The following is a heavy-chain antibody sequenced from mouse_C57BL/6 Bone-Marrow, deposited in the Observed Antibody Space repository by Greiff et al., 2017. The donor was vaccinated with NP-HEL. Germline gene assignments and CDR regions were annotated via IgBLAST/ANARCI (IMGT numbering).Heavy chain of an antibody. CDR1: GYSITSGYY. D-gene: IGHD2-3*01. J-gene: IGHJ2*01. CDR2: ISYDGSN. Sequence: EVKLMESGPGLVKPSQSLSLTCSVTGYSITSGYYWNWIRQFPGNKLEWMGYISYDGSNNYNPSLKNRISITRDTSKNQFFLKLNSVTTEDTATYYCARGRGLLLYYFDYWGQGTTLTVSS. V-gene: IGHV3-6*01. CDR3: ARGRGLLLYYFDY.